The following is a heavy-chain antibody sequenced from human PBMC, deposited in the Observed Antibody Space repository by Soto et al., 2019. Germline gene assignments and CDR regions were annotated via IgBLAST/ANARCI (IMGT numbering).Heavy chain of an antibody. CDR3: ARGLGTKKTYYYYMNV. D-gene: IGHD3-16*01. CDR1: GFTVSSNY. V-gene: IGHV3-66*01. CDR2: IYSGGST. Sequence: GGSLRLSCAASGFTVSSNYMSWVRQAPGKGLEWVSVIYSGGSTYYADSVKGRFTISRDNSKNTLYLQMNSLRAEDTAVYYCARGLGTKKTYYYYMNVWGKGTTVTVSS. J-gene: IGHJ6*03.